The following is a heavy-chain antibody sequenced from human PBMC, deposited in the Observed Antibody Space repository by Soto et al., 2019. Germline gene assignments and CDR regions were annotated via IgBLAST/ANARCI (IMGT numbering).Heavy chain of an antibody. D-gene: IGHD3-10*01. V-gene: IGHV1-69*02. Sequence: QVQLGQSGVEVKKLGSSVRVSCKASGGTLAGYIIGWGRRAPGQGLGWMGGIIPILGMANYAQKFQGRVTITADKSTSTAYMELSSLRSEDTAVYYCASMGLLWFGEFSYYGMDVWGQGTTVTVSS. CDR2: IIPILGMA. J-gene: IGHJ6*02. CDR1: GGTLAGYI. CDR3: ASMGLLWFGEFSYYGMDV.